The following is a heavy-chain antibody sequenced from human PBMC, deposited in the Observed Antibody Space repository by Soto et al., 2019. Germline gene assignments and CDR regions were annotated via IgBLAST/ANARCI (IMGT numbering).Heavy chain of an antibody. CDR3: VRYCSTTKCPFDY. CDR2: IYYSGNT. J-gene: IGHJ4*02. CDR1: GGSISSGGSY. D-gene: IGHD2-2*01. V-gene: IGHV4-30-4*01. Sequence: LSLTCTVSGGSISSGGSYWGWIRQPPGKGLEWIGYIYYSGNTYFNPSLKSRVTLSVDTSKNQFSLNLSSVTAADTAVYYCVRYCSTTKCPFDYWGQGTLVTVPS.